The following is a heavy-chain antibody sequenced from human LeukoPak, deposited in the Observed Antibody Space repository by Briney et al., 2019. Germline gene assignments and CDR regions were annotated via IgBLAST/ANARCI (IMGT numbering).Heavy chain of an antibody. V-gene: IGHV3-30*02. CDR2: IRYDGSNK. D-gene: IGHD3-22*01. Sequence: GGSLRLSCTASGFSFTNYALPWVRQAPGKGLEWVAFIRYDGSNKYYADSVKGRFTISRDNSKNTLYLQMNSLRAEDTAVYYCAKGYYYDSSALGGNWFDPWGQGTLVTVSS. CDR3: AKGYYYDSSALGGNWFDP. J-gene: IGHJ5*02. CDR1: GFSFTNYA.